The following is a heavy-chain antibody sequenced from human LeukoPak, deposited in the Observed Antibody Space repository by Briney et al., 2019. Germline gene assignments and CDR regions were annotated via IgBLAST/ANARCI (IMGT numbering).Heavy chain of an antibody. CDR3: ARHEGGVYGGYYFDY. V-gene: IGHV4-59*08. CDR1: GGSISSYY. CDR2: IYYSGST. J-gene: IGHJ4*02. D-gene: IGHD4/OR15-4a*01. Sequence: SETLSLTCTVSGGSISSYYWSWIRQPPGKGLEWIGYIYYSGSTNYNPSLKSRVTISVDTSKNQFSLKLSSVTAADTAVYYCARHEGGVYGGYYFDYWGQGTLVTVSS.